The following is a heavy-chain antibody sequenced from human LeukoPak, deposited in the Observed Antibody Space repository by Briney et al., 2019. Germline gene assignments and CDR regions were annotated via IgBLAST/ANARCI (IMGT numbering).Heavy chain of an antibody. D-gene: IGHD2-2*02. CDR2: INPSVDST. V-gene: IGHV1-46*01. CDR1: GYTFTSYY. Sequence: ASVKVSCKASGYTFTSYYMHLVRQAPGQGLEWMGIINPSVDSTNYAQNFQGRVTMTRDTSTSTAYIELRSLRSDDTAVYYCAKHCSSTSCYTFLDAFDIWGQGTMVTVSS. J-gene: IGHJ3*02. CDR3: AKHCSSTSCYTFLDAFDI.